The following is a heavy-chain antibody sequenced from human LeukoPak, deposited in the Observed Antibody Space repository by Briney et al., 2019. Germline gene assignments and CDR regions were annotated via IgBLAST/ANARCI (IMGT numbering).Heavy chain of an antibody. D-gene: IGHD3-22*01. Sequence: PGGSLRLSCSASGFTFSRYSMNWVRQAPGKGLEWVSSISISSNYIYYADSVKGRFTISRDNAKNSLYLQMNSLRAEDTAVYYCARVLGYYDSSGYLDYWGQGTLVTVSS. V-gene: IGHV3-21*01. J-gene: IGHJ4*02. CDR3: ARVLGYYDSSGYLDY. CDR1: GFTFSRYS. CDR2: ISISSNYI.